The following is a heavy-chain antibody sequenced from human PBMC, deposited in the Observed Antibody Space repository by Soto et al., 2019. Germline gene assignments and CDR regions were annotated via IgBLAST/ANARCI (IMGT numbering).Heavy chain of an antibody. CDR1: GGSFSGYY. Sequence: KPSETLSLTCAVYGGSFSGYYWSWIRQPPGKGLEWIGEINHSGSTNYNPSLKSRVTISVDTSKNQFSLKLSSVTAADTAVYYCARSDDSSSGIGMDVWGQGTTVTVSS. J-gene: IGHJ6*02. V-gene: IGHV4-34*01. CDR2: INHSGST. CDR3: ARSDDSSSGIGMDV. D-gene: IGHD6-6*01.